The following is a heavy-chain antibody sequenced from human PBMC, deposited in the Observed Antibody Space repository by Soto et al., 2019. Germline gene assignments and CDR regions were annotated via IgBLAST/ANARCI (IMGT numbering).Heavy chain of an antibody. CDR2: IYSGGST. D-gene: IGHD5-18*01. CDR3: ARENTAMTENYLDY. V-gene: IGHV3-66*01. CDR1: GFTVSSNY. J-gene: IGHJ4*02. Sequence: GGSLRLSCAASGFTVSSNYMSWVRQAPGKGLEWVSVIYSGGSTYYADSVKGRFTISRDNSKNTLYLQMNSLRAEDTAVYYCARENTAMTENYLDYWGQGTLVTVSS.